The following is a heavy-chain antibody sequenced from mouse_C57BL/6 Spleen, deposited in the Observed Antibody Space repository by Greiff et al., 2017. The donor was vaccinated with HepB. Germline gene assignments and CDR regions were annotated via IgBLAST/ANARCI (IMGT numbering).Heavy chain of an antibody. J-gene: IGHJ3*01. D-gene: IGHD1-1*01. CDR2: VHPNSGST. Sequence: QVQLQQPGAELVKPGASVKLSCKASGYTFTSYWMHWVKQRPGQGLEWIGMVHPNSGSTNYNEKFKSKATLTVDKSSSTAYMQLSSLTSEDSAVYYCARGGDTVVASPAYWGQGTLVTVSA. CDR1: GYTFTSYW. V-gene: IGHV1-64*01. CDR3: ARGGDTVVASPAY.